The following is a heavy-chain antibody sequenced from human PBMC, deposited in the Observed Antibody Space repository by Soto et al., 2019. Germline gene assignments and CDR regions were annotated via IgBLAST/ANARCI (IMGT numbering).Heavy chain of an antibody. CDR3: ARDKITGLFDY. V-gene: IGHV4-39*07. Sequence: SETLSLTCTVSGGSISSSSYYWGWIRQPPGKGLEWIGSIYYSGSTNYNPSLKSRVTISVDTSKNQFSLSLTSVTAADTAVYYCARDKITGLFDYWGQGTLVTVSS. CDR1: GGSISSSSYY. CDR2: IYYSGST. J-gene: IGHJ4*02. D-gene: IGHD2-8*02.